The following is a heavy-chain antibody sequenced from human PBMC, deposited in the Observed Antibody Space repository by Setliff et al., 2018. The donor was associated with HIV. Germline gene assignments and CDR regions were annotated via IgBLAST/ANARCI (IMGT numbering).Heavy chain of an antibody. D-gene: IGHD3-22*01. CDR2: IWYDGSNK. CDR1: GFTFSSCG. Sequence: PGGSLRLSCAASGFTFSSCGMHWVRQAPGKGLEWVAVIWYDGSNKYYADSVKGRFTISRDNSKNTLYLQMNSLRVEDTAVYYCAKPNYYDRSGYREGNYFDYWGQGTLVTVSS. J-gene: IGHJ4*02. CDR3: AKPNYYDRSGYREGNYFDY. V-gene: IGHV3-33*03.